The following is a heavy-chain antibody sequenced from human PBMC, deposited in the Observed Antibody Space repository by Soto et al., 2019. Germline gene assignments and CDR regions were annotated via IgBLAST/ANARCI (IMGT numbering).Heavy chain of an antibody. CDR3: AKGESYYYDSSGYWKY. V-gene: IGHV3-33*06. J-gene: IGHJ4*02. CDR2: IWYDGGNT. D-gene: IGHD3-22*01. CDR1: GFTFSSYD. Sequence: PGGSLRLSCAASGFTFSSYDMHWVRQAPGKGLEWVAVIWYDGGNTNYADSVKGRFTISRDNSKNTLYLQMNSLRGEDTAVYYCAKGESYYYDSSGYWKYWGQGTLVTVSS.